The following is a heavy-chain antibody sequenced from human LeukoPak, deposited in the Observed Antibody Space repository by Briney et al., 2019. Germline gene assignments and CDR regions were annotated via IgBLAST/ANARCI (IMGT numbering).Heavy chain of an antibody. D-gene: IGHD3-22*01. J-gene: IGHJ3*02. CDR2: IYPGDSDT. V-gene: IGHV5-51*01. CDR3: ASQNYYDSSGYYPGAFDI. Sequence: GESLKISCKGSGYSFTNYWIAWVRQMPGKGLEWMGIIYPGDSDTRYSPSFQGQVTISADRSISTAYLQWSSLKASDTAMYYCASQNYYDSSGYYPGAFDIWGQGTMVTVSS. CDR1: GYSFTNYW.